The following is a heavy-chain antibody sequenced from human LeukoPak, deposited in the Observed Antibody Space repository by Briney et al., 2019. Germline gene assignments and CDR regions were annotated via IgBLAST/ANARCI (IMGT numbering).Heavy chain of an antibody. CDR3: ARQDYDYVWGSYRPFDY. CDR2: IIPIFGTA. J-gene: IGHJ4*02. V-gene: IGHV1-69*05. D-gene: IGHD3-16*02. Sequence: GASVKVSCKASGGTFSSYAIRWVRQAPGQGLEWMGRIIPIFGTANYAQKFQGRVTITTDESTSTAYMELSSLRSEDTAVYYCARQDYDYVWGSYRPFDYWGQGTLVTVSS. CDR1: GGTFSSYA.